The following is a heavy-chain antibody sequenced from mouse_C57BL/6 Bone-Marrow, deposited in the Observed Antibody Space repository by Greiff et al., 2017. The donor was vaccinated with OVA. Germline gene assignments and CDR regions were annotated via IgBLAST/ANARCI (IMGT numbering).Heavy chain of an antibody. CDR2: IWSGGST. Sequence: VQLQQSGPGLVQPSQSLSITCTVSGFSLTSYGVHWVRQSPGKGLEWLGVIWSGGSTDYNAAFISRLSISKDNSKSQVFFKMNSLQADDTAIYYCARVPYDYDGAWFAYWGQGTLVTVSA. V-gene: IGHV2-2*01. CDR3: ARVPYDYDGAWFAY. D-gene: IGHD2-4*01. CDR1: GFSLTSYG. J-gene: IGHJ3*01.